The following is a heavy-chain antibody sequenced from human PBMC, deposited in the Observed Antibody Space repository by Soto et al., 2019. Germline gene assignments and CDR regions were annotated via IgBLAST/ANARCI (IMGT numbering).Heavy chain of an antibody. CDR2: IGRTGIDR. D-gene: IGHD1-1*01. CDR1: GFSFSTST. Sequence: EVQLVESGGGLVKPGGSLRLSCAGSGFSFSTSTMNWVRQAPGKGLEFVSSIGRTGIDRYYIDSVKGRFTISRDNAQNTLYLQMNSLRADDTALYYWVCDDNRRYWGQGTLVTVSS. CDR3: VCDDNRRY. V-gene: IGHV3-21*01. J-gene: IGHJ4*02.